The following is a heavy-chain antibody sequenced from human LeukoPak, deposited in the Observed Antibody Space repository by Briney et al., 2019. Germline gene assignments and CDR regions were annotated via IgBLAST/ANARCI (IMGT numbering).Heavy chain of an antibody. CDR3: ARELGYSSGWYLGY. V-gene: IGHV3-21*01. J-gene: IGHJ4*02. CDR2: ISSSSSYI. Sequence: GGSLRLSCAASGFTFSSYSMNWVRQAPGKGLEWASSISSSSSYIYYADSVKGRFTISRGNAKNSLYLQMNSLRAEDTAVYYCARELGYSSGWYLGYWGQGTLVTVSS. D-gene: IGHD6-19*01. CDR1: GFTFSSYS.